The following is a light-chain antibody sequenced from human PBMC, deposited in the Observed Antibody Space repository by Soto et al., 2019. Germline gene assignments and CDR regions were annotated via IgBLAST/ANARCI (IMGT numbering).Light chain of an antibody. Sequence: DIVLTQSPSTLSLSPGERATLSCRASQSVRGYLAWYQQKPGQAPRLLMYDASNRASGIPARFSGSGSGTDYTLTISSLEPEDFAIYYCQQRSNLPESFGQGTKVDIK. CDR1: QSVRGY. CDR3: QQRSNLPES. V-gene: IGKV3-11*01. CDR2: DAS. J-gene: IGKJ1*01.